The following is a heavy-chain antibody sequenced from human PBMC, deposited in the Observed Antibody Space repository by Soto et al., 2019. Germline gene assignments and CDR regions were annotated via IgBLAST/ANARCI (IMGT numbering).Heavy chain of an antibody. V-gene: IGHV1-18*01. Sequence: ASVKVSCTASGYTFTNYGSSWVRQAPGQGLEWLGWISTYTGTTDYAQNLQGRLTMTTDTSTTTAYMELRSLRSDDTAVYYCARDYYGSGAPDHYGLDVWGQGTTVTVSS. CDR1: GYTFTNYG. J-gene: IGHJ6*02. CDR3: ARDYYGSGAPDHYGLDV. D-gene: IGHD3-10*01. CDR2: ISTYTGTT.